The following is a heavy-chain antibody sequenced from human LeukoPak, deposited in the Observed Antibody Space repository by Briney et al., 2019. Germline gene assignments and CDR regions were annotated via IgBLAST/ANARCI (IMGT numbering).Heavy chain of an antibody. CDR3: ARTSARDSSGYYSYYFDY. J-gene: IGHJ4*02. Sequence: SVKVSCRASGGTFSSYAISWVRQAPGQGLEWTGGIIPIFGTANYAQKFQGRVTITTDESTSTAYMELSSLRPEDTAVYYCARTSARDSSGYYSYYFDYWGQGTLVTVSS. CDR1: GGTFSSYA. D-gene: IGHD3-22*01. CDR2: IIPIFGTA. V-gene: IGHV1-69*05.